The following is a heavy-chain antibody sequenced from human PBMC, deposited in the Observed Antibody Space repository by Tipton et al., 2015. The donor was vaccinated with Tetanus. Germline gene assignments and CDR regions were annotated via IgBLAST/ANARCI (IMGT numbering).Heavy chain of an antibody. Sequence: QLVQSGGEVKKPGESLKISCRGSGYIFNNYWIGWVRQKPGKGLEWMGFIYPGDSDTRYSPSFQGQVTISVAKSINTAFLQWSSLKASDTSIFFCARAHCSEGVCNFYLWGQGALVTGAS. CDR3: ARAHCSEGVCNFYL. CDR2: IYPGDSDT. J-gene: IGHJ5*02. CDR1: GYIFNNYW. D-gene: IGHD2-8*01. V-gene: IGHV5-51*01.